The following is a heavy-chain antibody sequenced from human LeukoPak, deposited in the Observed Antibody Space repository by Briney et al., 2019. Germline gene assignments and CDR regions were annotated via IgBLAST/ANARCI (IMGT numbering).Heavy chain of an antibody. V-gene: IGHV4-38-2*02. CDR2: MYHRGST. D-gene: IGHD1-26*01. J-gene: IGHJ5*02. CDR3: AREGNGSSYNWFDP. CDR1: NYSISTDYY. Sequence: SETLSLTCTVSNYSISTDYYWGWIRQPPGKGLEWIGTMYHRGSTYYNPSLKSRVTISVDTSKNQFSLKLSSVTAADTAVYYCAREGNGSSYNWFDPCGQGTLVTVSS.